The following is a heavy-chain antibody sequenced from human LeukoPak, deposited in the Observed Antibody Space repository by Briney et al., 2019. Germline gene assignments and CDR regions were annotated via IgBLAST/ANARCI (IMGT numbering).Heavy chain of an antibody. D-gene: IGHD2-2*01. J-gene: IGHJ4*02. Sequence: GRSLRLSCVVSGFTFSRYGMHWVRQAPGKGLEWVAVIWYDGSKKYYVDSVKGRFTISRDSSKNTLYLQVNSPRTEDTAVYYCAKKRNFCSTANCYFRDYFDYWGQGTLVIVSS. CDR1: GFTFSRYG. CDR3: AKKRNFCSTANCYFRDYFDY. CDR2: IWYDGSKK. V-gene: IGHV3-33*06.